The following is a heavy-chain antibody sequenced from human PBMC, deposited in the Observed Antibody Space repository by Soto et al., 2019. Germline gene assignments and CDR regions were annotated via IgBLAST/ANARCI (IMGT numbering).Heavy chain of an antibody. CDR2: IRSKAYGGTT. CDR1: GFTFGDYA. CDR3: TRDGYYYDSSGYYFGY. D-gene: IGHD3-22*01. V-gene: IGHV3-49*04. J-gene: IGHJ4*02. Sequence: GESRKISCTASGFTFGDYAMSWVRQAPGKGLEWVGFIRSKAYGGTTEYAASVKGRFTISRDDSKSIAHLQMNSLKTEDTAVYYCTRDGYYYDSSGYYFGYWGQGTLVTVSS.